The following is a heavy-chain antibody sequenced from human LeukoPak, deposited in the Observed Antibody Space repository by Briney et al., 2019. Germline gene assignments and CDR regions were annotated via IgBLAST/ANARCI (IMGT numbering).Heavy chain of an antibody. V-gene: IGHV3-7*01. CDR2: IKQDGSEK. Sequence: PGGSLRLSCAASGFTFSSYWMSWVRQAPGKGLEWVANIKQDGSEKYYVDSVKGRFTISRDNAKNSLYLQMNSLRAEDTAVYYCAASRGSGWYYFDYWGQGILVTVSS. CDR1: GFTFSSYW. D-gene: IGHD6-19*01. J-gene: IGHJ4*02. CDR3: AASRGSGWYYFDY.